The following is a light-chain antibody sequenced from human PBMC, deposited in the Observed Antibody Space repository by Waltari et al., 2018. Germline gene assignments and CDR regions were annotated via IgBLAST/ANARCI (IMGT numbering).Light chain of an antibody. CDR3: QQYYDSPLT. V-gene: IGKV4-1*01. Sequence: DIVMTQSPDSLAVSLGERATIHCKSSASVWFSSRHKNHLAWYQQKPGHPPKLLLYWASTRESGVPDRFSGSGSGTDFTLTISSLQAEDVAIYYCQQYYDSPLTFGGGTKVEIK. J-gene: IGKJ4*01. CDR2: WAS. CDR1: ASVWFSSRHKNH.